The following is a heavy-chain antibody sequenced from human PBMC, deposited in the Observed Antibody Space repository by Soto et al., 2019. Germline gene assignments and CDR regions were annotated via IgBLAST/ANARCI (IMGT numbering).Heavy chain of an antibody. CDR2: ISSGGTYT. Sequence: LGLGRAACGYSFSDCAMTWVRQAPGKGLEWVSAISSGGTYTDYADSVKGRFTLSRDNSKNMVYLQMNSLRAEDTAVYHCAKESSGYNYGFYNYFDYWGQGTLVTVSS. CDR1: GYSFSDCA. CDR3: AKESSGYNYGFYNYFDY. J-gene: IGHJ4*02. V-gene: IGHV3-23*01. D-gene: IGHD5-18*01.